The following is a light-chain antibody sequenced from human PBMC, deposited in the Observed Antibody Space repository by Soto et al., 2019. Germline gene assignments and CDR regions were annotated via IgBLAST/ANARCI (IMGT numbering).Light chain of an antibody. CDR1: QNIDAW. CDR3: QQYNSYS. V-gene: IGKV1-5*03. CDR2: KAS. J-gene: IGKJ4*01. Sequence: IQMTQSPSTLSASVGDRVTITCRASQNIDAWLAWYQQKPGKAPKVLIYKASSLESGVPSRFSGSGSGTEFTLTISSLQPDDFATYYCQQYNSYSFGGGTKVDIK.